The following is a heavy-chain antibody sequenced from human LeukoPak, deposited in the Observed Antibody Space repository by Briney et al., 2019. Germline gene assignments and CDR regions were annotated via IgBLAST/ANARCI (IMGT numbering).Heavy chain of an antibody. D-gene: IGHD6-13*01. J-gene: IGHJ4*02. CDR3: ARDGRNYSSSWVYYFDY. V-gene: IGHV1-69*05. CDR2: IIPIIGTA. Sequence: SVKVSCKASGGTFSSYAISWVRQAPGQGLEWMGGIIPIIGTANYAQKFQGRVTITTDESTSTAYMELSSLRSEDTAVYYCARDGRNYSSSWVYYFDYWGQGTLVTVSS. CDR1: GGTFSSYA.